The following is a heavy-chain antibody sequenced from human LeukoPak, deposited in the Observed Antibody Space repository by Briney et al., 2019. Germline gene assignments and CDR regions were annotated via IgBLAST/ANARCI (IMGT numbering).Heavy chain of an antibody. V-gene: IGHV4-39*01. D-gene: IGHD4-23*01. CDR2: IYYSGST. J-gene: IGHJ3*02. Sequence: MPSETLSLTCTVSGGSISSSSYYWGWIRQPPGKGLEWIGSIYYSGSTYYNPSLKSRVTISVETSKNQFSLKLSSVTAADTAVYYCARHVVTRGNAFDIWGQGTMVTVSS. CDR3: ARHVVTRGNAFDI. CDR1: GGSISSSSYY.